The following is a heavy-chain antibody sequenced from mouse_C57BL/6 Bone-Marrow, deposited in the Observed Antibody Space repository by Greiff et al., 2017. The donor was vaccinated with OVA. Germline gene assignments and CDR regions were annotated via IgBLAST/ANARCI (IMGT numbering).Heavy chain of an antibody. CDR2: IYPRSGNT. Sequence: QVQLKESGAELVRPGASVKLSCKASGYTFTSYGISWVKQRTGQGLEWIGEIYPRSGNTYYNEKFKGKATLTADKSSSTAYMQLRSLTSEDAAVYFGARPRFAYWGQGTLVTVSA. V-gene: IGHV1-81*01. J-gene: IGHJ3*01. CDR1: GYTFTSYG. CDR3: ARPRFAY.